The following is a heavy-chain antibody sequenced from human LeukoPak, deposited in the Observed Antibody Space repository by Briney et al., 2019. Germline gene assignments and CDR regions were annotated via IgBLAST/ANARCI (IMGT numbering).Heavy chain of an antibody. CDR2: ISGSGGST. CDR3: AKDPGYSYGSEYFQH. D-gene: IGHD5-18*01. Sequence: GGSLRLSCAASGFTFSSYAMSWVRQAPGKGLEWVSVISGSGGSTYYADSVKGRFTISRDNSKNTLYLQMNSLRAEDTAVYYCAKDPGYSYGSEYFQHWGQGTLVTVSS. V-gene: IGHV3-23*01. CDR1: GFTFSSYA. J-gene: IGHJ1*01.